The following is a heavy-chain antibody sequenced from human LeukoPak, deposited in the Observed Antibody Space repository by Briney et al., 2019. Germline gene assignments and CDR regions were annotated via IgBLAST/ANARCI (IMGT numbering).Heavy chain of an antibody. CDR1: GGSISSGDYY. V-gene: IGHV4-30-4*01. CDR3: ARGDYDILTGYYGGGEDAFDI. D-gene: IGHD3-9*01. J-gene: IGHJ3*02. Sequence: SQTLSLTCTVSGGSISSGDYYWSWIRQPPGKGLEWIGYIYYSGSTYYNPSLKSRVTISVDTSKNQFSLKLSSVTAADTAVYYCARGDYDILTGYYGGGEDAFDIWGQGTMVTVSS. CDR2: IYYSGST.